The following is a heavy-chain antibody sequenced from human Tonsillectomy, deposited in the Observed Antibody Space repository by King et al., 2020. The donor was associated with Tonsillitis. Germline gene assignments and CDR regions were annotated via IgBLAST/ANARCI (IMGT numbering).Heavy chain of an antibody. Sequence: VQLVESGGGLVQPGGSLSLSCVGSGFIFSNYWMFWLRQAPGKGLEWVANIRGDGTKKYYLDSVKGRFAISRDNAKKSLYLEMTSLRVEDTAVYYCARDRNHEDSGRYYDVFDIWGQGTLLTVSS. D-gene: IGHD1-26*01. CDR3: ARDRNHEDSGRYYDVFDI. CDR1: GFIFSNYW. J-gene: IGHJ3*02. CDR2: IRGDGTKK. V-gene: IGHV3-7*01.